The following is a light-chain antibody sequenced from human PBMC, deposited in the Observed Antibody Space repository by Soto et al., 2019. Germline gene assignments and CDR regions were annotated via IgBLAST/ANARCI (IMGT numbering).Light chain of an antibody. J-gene: IGKJ1*01. V-gene: IGKV1-39*01. CDR2: AAS. CDR1: QSISSY. Sequence: DIQMTQSPSSLSASVGDRVTITCRASQSISSYLNWYQQKPGKAPKLLIYAASSLQSGVPSRFSGSGSGTDVTLTINSLQPEDFATYYCQQTSSIPWTFGQGTKVEI. CDR3: QQTSSIPWT.